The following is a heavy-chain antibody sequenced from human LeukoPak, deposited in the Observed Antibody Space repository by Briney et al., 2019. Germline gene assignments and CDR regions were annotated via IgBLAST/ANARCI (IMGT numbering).Heavy chain of an antibody. CDR1: GFTFSSYS. CDR2: ISSSSGYI. Sequence: GGSLRLSCAASGFTFSSYSMNWVRQAPGKGLEWVSSISSSSGYIYYADSVKGRFTISRDNAKNSLYLQMNSLRAEDTAVYYCARGGDNFDYWGQGTLVTVSS. CDR3: ARGGDNFDY. D-gene: IGHD3-10*01. J-gene: IGHJ4*02. V-gene: IGHV3-21*01.